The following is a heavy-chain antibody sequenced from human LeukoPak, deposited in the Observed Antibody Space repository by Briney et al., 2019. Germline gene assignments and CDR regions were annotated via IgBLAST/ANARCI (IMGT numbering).Heavy chain of an antibody. V-gene: IGHV4-34*01. CDR1: GGSFSGYY. J-gene: IGHJ4*02. CDR3: ARGRPLYYDFWSGYYRRGFDY. CDR2: INHSGST. Sequence: SETLSLTCAVYGGSFSGYYWSWIRQPPGKGLEWIGEINHSGSTNYNPSLKSRVTISVDTSKNQFSLKLSSVTAADTAVYYCARGRPLYYDFWSGYYRRGFDYWGQGTLVTVSS. D-gene: IGHD3-3*01.